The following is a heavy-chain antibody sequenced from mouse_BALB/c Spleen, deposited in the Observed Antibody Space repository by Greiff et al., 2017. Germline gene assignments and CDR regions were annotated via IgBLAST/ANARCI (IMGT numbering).Heavy chain of an antibody. CDR2: ISSGSSTI. CDR1: GFTFSSFG. CDR3: ARQGGDYFDY. Sequence: EVKVVESGGDLVKPGGSLKLSCAASGFTFSSFGMHWVRQAPEKGLEWVAYISSGSSTIYYADTVKGRFTISRDNPKNTLFLQMTSLRSEDTAMYYCARQGGDYFDYWGQGTTLTVSS. J-gene: IGHJ2*01. V-gene: IGHV5-17*02.